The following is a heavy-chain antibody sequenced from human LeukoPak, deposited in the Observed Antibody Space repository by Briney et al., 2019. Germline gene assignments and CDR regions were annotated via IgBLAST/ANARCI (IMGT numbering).Heavy chain of an antibody. CDR3: ARIGEDSGYSSSWYTGSYYYGMDV. V-gene: IGHV4-4*02. CDR2: IYHSGST. J-gene: IGHJ6*02. Sequence: SGTLSLTCAVSGGSISSSNWWSWVRQPPGKGLEWIGEIYHSGSTNYNPSLKSRVTISVDKSKNQFSLKLSSVTAADTAVYYCARIGEDSGYSSSWYTGSYYYGMDVWGQGTTVTVSS. D-gene: IGHD6-13*01. CDR1: GGSISSSNW.